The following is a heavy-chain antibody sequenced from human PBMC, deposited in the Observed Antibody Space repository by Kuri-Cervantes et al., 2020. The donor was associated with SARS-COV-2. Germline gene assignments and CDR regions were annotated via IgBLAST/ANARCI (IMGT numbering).Heavy chain of an antibody. J-gene: IGHJ3*02. CDR1: GGSISSSSYY. D-gene: IGHD3-22*01. V-gene: IGHV4-39*01. CDR2: IYCSGST. Sequence: GSLRLSCTVSGGSISSSSYYWGWIRQPPGKGLEWIGSIYCSGSTYYNPSLKSRVTISVDTSKNQFSLKLSSVTAADTAVYYCARSRAMIVAQADAFDIWGQGTMVTVSS. CDR3: ARSRAMIVAQADAFDI.